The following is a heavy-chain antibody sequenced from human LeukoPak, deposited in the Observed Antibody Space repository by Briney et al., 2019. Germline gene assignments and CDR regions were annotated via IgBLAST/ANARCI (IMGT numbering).Heavy chain of an antibody. D-gene: IGHD3-10*01. V-gene: IGHV3-21*04. CDR2: ISSSSSNI. CDR3: AKGGISLVRGSFDY. J-gene: IGHJ4*02. Sequence: PGGSLRLSCAASGFTTSDNYITWVRQAPGKGLQWVSSISSSSSNIYYADSVKGRFTISRDNSKNTLYLQMNSLRAEDTALYYCAKGGISLVRGSFDYWGQATLVTVSS. CDR1: GFTTSDNY.